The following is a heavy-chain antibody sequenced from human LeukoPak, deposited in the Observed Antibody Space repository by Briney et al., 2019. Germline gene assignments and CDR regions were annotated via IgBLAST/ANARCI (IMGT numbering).Heavy chain of an antibody. D-gene: IGHD3-16*02. Sequence: KPSQTLSLTCTVSGGSISSGDYYWSWIRQPPGKGLEWIGYIYYSGSTYYNPSLKSRVTISVDTSKNQLSLKLSSVTAADTAVYYCARVDGDYVWGSYRYSNWFDPWGQGTLVTVSS. V-gene: IGHV4-30-4*08. J-gene: IGHJ5*02. CDR1: GGSISSGDYY. CDR3: ARVDGDYVWGSYRYSNWFDP. CDR2: IYYSGST.